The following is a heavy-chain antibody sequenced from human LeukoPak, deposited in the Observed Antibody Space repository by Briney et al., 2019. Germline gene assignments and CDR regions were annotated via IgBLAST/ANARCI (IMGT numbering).Heavy chain of an antibody. V-gene: IGHV3-7*01. CDR2: IKQDGSEI. D-gene: IGHD6-13*01. J-gene: IGHJ4*02. Sequence: PGGSLRLSCAASGFTVSSNYMSWVRQAPGKGLEWVANIKQDGSEIHYMDSVQGRFTISRDNAKNSLYLQMNSLRAEDTAVYYCARIPAYSSPFDYWGQGTLVTVSS. CDR3: ARIPAYSSPFDY. CDR1: GFTVSSNY.